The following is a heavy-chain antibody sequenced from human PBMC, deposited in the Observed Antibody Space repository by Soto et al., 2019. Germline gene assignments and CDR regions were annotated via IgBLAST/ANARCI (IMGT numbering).Heavy chain of an antibody. CDR3: AKGPDYGDYESFQH. J-gene: IGHJ1*01. V-gene: IGHV3-9*01. D-gene: IGHD4-17*01. Sequence: GGSLRLSCAASGFTFDDYAMHWVRQAPGKGLEWVSGISWNSGSIGYADSVKGRFTIYRDNAKNSLYLQMNSLRAEDTALYYCAKGPDYGDYESFQHWGQGTLVTVSS. CDR2: ISWNSGSI. CDR1: GFTFDDYA.